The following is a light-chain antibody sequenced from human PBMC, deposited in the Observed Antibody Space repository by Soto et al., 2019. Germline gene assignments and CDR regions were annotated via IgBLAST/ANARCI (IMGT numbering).Light chain of an antibody. CDR1: SSDVDGYNY. CDR2: DVN. Sequence: QSALTQPASVSGSPGQSITISCTGTSSDVDGYNYVSWYQYHPGKAPKLMIYDVNNRPSGVSNRFSGSKSSNTASLTISGLQAEDKADYYCSSFTISRNTVIFGGGTKLTVL. CDR3: SSFTISRNTVI. V-gene: IGLV2-14*01. J-gene: IGLJ2*01.